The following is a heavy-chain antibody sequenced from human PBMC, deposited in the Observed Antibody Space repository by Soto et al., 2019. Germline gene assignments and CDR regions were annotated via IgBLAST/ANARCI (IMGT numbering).Heavy chain of an antibody. J-gene: IGHJ4*02. CDR2: INPDNGNT. V-gene: IGHV1-3*01. CDR1: GYTFTRYT. D-gene: IGHD3-3*01. Sequence: ASVKVSCKASGYTFTRYTMNWVRQAPGQRLEWMGWINPDNGNTKSSQKFQDRVIITRDTSASTAYMDLSSLRSEDTAVYYCAKVAKSRVVIEYFDYWGQGSLVTVSS. CDR3: AKVAKSRVVIEYFDY.